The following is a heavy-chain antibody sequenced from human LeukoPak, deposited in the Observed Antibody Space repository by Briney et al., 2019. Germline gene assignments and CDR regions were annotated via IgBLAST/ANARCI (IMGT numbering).Heavy chain of an antibody. CDR2: IFYSGST. CDR1: RCSLSMGGFY. J-gene: IGHJ3*02. CDR3: ARPYYDSSGYGAFDI. V-gene: IGHV4-31*03. Sequence: SATLSLSCTVSRCSLSMGGFYLRGIRQHPGKVLEWIGYIFYSGSTYYHPSLERRVTVSVDASKYQFSRKLNSFTAADPAVYYCARPYYDSSGYGAFDIWGQGTMVTVSS. D-gene: IGHD3-22*01.